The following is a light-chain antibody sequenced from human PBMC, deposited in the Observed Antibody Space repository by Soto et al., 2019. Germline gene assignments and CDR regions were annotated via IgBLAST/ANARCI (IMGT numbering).Light chain of an antibody. CDR2: EVS. CDR3: TSSGGSNGFVV. J-gene: IGLJ2*01. CDR1: SGDVGGYTY. Sequence: QSALTQPPSASESPGQSVTISCTGVSGDVGGYTYVSWYQHYPGKAPKLLIYEVSKRPQGVPDRFTGSKSGNTAFLTVSGLQPDDEADYYCTSSGGSNGFVVFGGGTKVTVL. V-gene: IGLV2-8*01.